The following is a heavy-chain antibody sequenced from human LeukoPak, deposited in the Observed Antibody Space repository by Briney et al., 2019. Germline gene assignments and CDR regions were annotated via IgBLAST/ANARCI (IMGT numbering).Heavy chain of an antibody. CDR2: INWDGGST. V-gene: IGHV3-20*01. Sequence: PGGSLRLSCAASGFIFDDYGMAWVRQVPGKGLEWVAGINWDGGSTGYSDSVQGRFAISRDNAKNSLYLQMNSLRVDDTAWYHCARAGTSGYSYPHYWGQGTLVTVSS. J-gene: IGHJ4*02. D-gene: IGHD5-18*01. CDR1: GFIFDDYG. CDR3: ARAGTSGYSYPHY.